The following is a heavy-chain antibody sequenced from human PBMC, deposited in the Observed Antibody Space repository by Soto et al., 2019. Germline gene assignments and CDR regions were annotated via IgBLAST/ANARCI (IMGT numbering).Heavy chain of an antibody. CDR3: ARDGGNGPKGYAFDV. Sequence: QVQLQESGPGLVKPSHTLSLTCTVSGDSVNSGGHYWNWIRQHPGKGLEWLGYTQQSGVFSYHPSLKSRLTLSVDTSKNEVSLKLTSVTAADTAIYYCARDGGNGPKGYAFDVWGQGTKVTVSS. V-gene: IGHV4-31*03. D-gene: IGHD3-16*01. J-gene: IGHJ3*01. CDR2: TQQSGVF. CDR1: GDSVNSGGHY.